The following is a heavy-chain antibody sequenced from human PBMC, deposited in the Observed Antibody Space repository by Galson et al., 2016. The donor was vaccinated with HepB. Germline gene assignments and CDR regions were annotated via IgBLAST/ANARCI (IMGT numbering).Heavy chain of an antibody. CDR1: GYTFTSFD. CDR2: MNPNSGDT. Sequence: SVKVSCKASGYTFTSFDINWVRQATGQGLEWMGWMNPNSGDTDYAQRFQDRVTMTRDTSINTAFLELSSLRYEDTAVYYCARGFRPRYSYPLGYWGQGTLVTVSS. D-gene: IGHD5-18*01. J-gene: IGHJ4*02. V-gene: IGHV1-8*01. CDR3: ARGFRPRYSYPLGY.